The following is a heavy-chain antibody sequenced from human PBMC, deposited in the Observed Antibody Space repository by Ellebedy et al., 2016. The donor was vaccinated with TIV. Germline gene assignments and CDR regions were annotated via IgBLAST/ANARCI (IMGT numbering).Heavy chain of an antibody. J-gene: IGHJ2*01. CDR1: GFTFANYA. CDR3: AKAGTYGSSSGYFDL. V-gene: IGHV3-9*01. Sequence: PGGSLRLSCAASGFTFANYAMHWVRQAPGKGLEWVSGISWNTGNTDYADSVKGQFTISRDNAKNSLYLQMNSLRAEDTALYYCAKAGTYGSSSGYFDLWGRGTLVTVSS. D-gene: IGHD6-6*01. CDR2: ISWNTGNT.